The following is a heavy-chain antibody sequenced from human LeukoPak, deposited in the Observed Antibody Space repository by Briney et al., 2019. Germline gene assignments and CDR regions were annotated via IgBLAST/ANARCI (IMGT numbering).Heavy chain of an antibody. CDR2: IYTSGSN. V-gene: IGHV4-61*02. J-gene: IGHJ4*02. Sequence: SETLSLTCTVSGGSISSGSYYWSWIRQPAGKGLEWIGRIYTSGSNNYNPSLKSRVTISVDTSKNQFSLKLSSVTAADTAVYYCARERVWARYCSSTSCYLDYWGQGTLVTVSS. CDR1: GGSISSGSYY. D-gene: IGHD2-2*01. CDR3: ARERVWARYCSSTSCYLDY.